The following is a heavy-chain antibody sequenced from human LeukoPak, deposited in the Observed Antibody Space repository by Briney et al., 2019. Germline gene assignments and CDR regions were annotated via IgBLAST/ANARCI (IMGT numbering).Heavy chain of an antibody. V-gene: IGHV4-34*01. CDR2: INHSGST. Sequence: PSETLSLTCAVYGGSFSGYYWSWIRQPPGKGLEWIGEINHSGSTNYNPSLKSRVTISVDTSKNQFSLKLSSVTAADTAVYYCAGEGGYYYYYMDVWGKGTTVTVSS. CDR3: AGEGGYYYYYMDV. J-gene: IGHJ6*03. CDR1: GGSFSGYY.